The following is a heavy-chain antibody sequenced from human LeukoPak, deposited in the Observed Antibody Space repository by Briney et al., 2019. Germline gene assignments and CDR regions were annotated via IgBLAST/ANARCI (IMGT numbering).Heavy chain of an antibody. D-gene: IGHD6-19*01. Sequence: GGSLRLSCAASGFTFSSYAMSWVRHAPGKGLVWVSTIRCSGGSTYYADSVKGRFTISRDNSKNTLYLQMNSLRAEDTAVYYCAKVGRSGWPYYMDVWGKETTVTVSS. J-gene: IGHJ6*03. V-gene: IGHV3-23*01. CDR1: GFTFSSYA. CDR3: AKVGRSGWPYYMDV. CDR2: IRCSGGST.